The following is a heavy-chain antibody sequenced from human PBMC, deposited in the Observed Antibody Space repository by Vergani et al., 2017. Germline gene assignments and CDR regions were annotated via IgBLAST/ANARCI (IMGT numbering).Heavy chain of an antibody. CDR3: ARDLAYCHEGSCAL. CDR2: IRYDGTKR. Sequence: QVQLVESGGGVVQPGGSLRLSCIASGFTFRIYGMHWVRQAPGKGLEWVAFIRYDGTKRFYGDSVKGRFTISRDNSNDALYLQMNSLRTDDTAVYYCARDLAYCHEGSCALWGQGSVVTVSS. D-gene: IGHD2-15*01. J-gene: IGHJ4*02. CDR1: GFTFRIYG. V-gene: IGHV3-30*02.